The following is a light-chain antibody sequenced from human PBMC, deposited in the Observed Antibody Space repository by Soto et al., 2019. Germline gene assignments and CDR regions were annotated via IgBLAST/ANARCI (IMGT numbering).Light chain of an antibody. V-gene: IGLV2-14*01. CDR2: EVS. Sequence: QSALTQPASVSGSPGQSITISCTGTSSNVGGYHYVSWYQQHPGKAPKLLIYEVSNRPSGVSNRFSGSKSGNTASLTISGLQPEDETDYYCSSYTSSSTLYVFGTGTKVTVL. CDR1: SSNVGGYHY. CDR3: SSYTSSSTLYV. J-gene: IGLJ1*01.